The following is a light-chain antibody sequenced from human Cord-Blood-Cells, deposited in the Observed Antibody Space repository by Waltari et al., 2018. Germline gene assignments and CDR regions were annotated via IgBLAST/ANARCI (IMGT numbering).Light chain of an antibody. CDR1: SSDVGGSNY. V-gene: IGLV2-8*01. Sequence: QSALTQPPSASGSPGQSVTISCTGTSSDVGGSNYVSWYQQHPGKAPKLMIYEVSKRPSGVPDRFSGSKSGNTASLTGSGLQAEDEADYYCSSYAGSNNYVFGTGTKVTVL. J-gene: IGLJ1*01. CDR2: EVS. CDR3: SSYAGSNNYV.